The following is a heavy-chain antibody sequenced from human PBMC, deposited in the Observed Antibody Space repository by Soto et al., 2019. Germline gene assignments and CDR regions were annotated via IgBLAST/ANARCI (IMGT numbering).Heavy chain of an antibody. CDR3: TTYRWSYYFDY. CDR1: GFTFSNAW. CDR2: IKSKTDGGTT. J-gene: IGHJ4*02. Sequence: EVQLVESGGGLVKPGGSLRLSCAASGFTFSNAWMSWVRQAPGNGLELVGRIKSKTDGGTTDYAATVKGRFTISRDDSKNTLYLQMNSLKTEDTAVYYYTTYRWSYYFDYWGQGTLVTVSS. D-gene: IGHD1-26*01. V-gene: IGHV3-15*01.